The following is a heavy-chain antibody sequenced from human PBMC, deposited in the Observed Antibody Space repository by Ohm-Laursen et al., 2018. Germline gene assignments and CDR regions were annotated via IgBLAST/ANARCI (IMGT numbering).Heavy chain of an antibody. J-gene: IGHJ4*02. Sequence: SLRLSCAASGFTFSDYYMCWIRQAPGKGLEWISHISGSGFTIYDADSVKGRFIISRDNAKNSLYLQMNSLRAEDTAVYYCARDAGVLGAAAGFFDYWGQGTLVTVSS. CDR1: GFTFSDYY. CDR3: ARDAGVLGAAAGFFDY. V-gene: IGHV3-11*01. CDR2: ISGSGFTI. D-gene: IGHD6-13*01.